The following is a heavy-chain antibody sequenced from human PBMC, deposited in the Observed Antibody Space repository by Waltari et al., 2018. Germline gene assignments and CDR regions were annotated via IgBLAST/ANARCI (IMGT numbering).Heavy chain of an antibody. CDR3: ARARVGATPSALFDY. V-gene: IGHV1-69*01. Sequence: QVQLVQSGAEVKKPGSSVKVSCKASGGTFSRYALSWVRQAPGQGLEWRGGISPIFGTANYAQKVQGRVTITADESTSTAYMELSSLRSEDTAVYYCARARVGATPSALFDYWGQGTLVTVSS. CDR1: GGTFSRYA. D-gene: IGHD1-26*01. J-gene: IGHJ4*02. CDR2: ISPIFGTA.